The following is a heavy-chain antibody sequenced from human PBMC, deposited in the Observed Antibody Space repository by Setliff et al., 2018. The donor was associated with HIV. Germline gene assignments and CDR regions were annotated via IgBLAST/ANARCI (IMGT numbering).Heavy chain of an antibody. CDR2: IYTSGST. CDR3: ARHYGPIGYFDY. CDR1: GGSISSGSYY. D-gene: IGHD4-17*01. Sequence: SETLSLTCTVSGGSISSGSYYWSWIRQPAGKGLEWIGHIYTSGSTNYNPSLKSRVTISVDTSKNQFSLKLRSVTAADTAVYYCARHYGPIGYFDYWGQGALVTVSS. J-gene: IGHJ4*02. V-gene: IGHV4-61*09.